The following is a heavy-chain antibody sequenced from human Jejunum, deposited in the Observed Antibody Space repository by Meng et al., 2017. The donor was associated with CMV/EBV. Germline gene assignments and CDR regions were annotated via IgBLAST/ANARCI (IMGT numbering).Heavy chain of an antibody. CDR3: ARGVVGTGN. D-gene: IGHD1-14*01. CDR1: GYTVTPNT. Sequence: QVQLVQSGSELKKPGASVNVSCKASGYTVTPNTMNWVRQAPGQGLEWMGWINGGDGDTKYSQKFQDRVTITRDISANTVYIELSSLRFEDTAVYYCARGVVGTGNWGQGTLVTVSS. J-gene: IGHJ1*01. V-gene: IGHV1-3*01. CDR2: INGGDGDT.